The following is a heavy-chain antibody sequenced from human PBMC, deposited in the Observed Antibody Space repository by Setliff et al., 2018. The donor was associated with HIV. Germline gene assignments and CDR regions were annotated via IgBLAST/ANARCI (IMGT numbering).Heavy chain of an antibody. V-gene: IGHV4-34*01. D-gene: IGHD3-22*01. Sequence: PSETLSLTCAVYGGSFSGYYWSWIRQPPGKGLEWIGEINHSGSTNYNPSLKSRVTISVDTSKNQFSLKLSSVTAAGTAVYYCARNPAIPFYDSSGYYYRYYYYYMDVWGKGTTVTVSS. J-gene: IGHJ6*03. CDR1: GGSFSGYY. CDR3: ARNPAIPFYDSSGYYYRYYYYYMDV. CDR2: INHSGST.